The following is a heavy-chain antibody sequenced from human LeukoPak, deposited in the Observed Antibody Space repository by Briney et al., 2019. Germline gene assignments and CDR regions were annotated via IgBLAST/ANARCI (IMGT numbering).Heavy chain of an antibody. CDR2: ISAYNGNT. D-gene: IGHD1-26*01. CDR3: ARDGTERMYSGSYYQH. Sequence: ASVKVSCKASVYTFTSYGISWVRQAPGQGLEWMGWISAYNGNTNYAQKLQGRVTMTTDTSTSTAYMELRSLRSDDTAVYYCARDGTERMYSGSYYQHWGQGTLVTVSS. V-gene: IGHV1-18*01. J-gene: IGHJ1*01. CDR1: VYTFTSYG.